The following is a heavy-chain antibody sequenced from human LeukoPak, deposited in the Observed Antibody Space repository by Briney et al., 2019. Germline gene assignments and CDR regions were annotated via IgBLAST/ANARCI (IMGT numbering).Heavy chain of an antibody. J-gene: IGHJ4*02. CDR1: GFTFSSYG. CDR2: ISYDGSNK. D-gene: IGHD6-19*01. CDR3: AKGSIAVAGFDY. V-gene: IGHV3-30*18. Sequence: GRSLRLSCAASGFTFSSYGMHWVRQAPGKGLERVAVISYDGSNKYYADSVKGRFTISRDNSKNTLYLQMNSLRAEDTAVYYCAKGSIAVAGFDYWGREPWSPSPQ.